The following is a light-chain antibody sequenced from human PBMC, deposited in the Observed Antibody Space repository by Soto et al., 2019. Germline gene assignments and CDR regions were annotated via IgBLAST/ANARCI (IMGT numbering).Light chain of an antibody. J-gene: IGLJ3*02. CDR2: QVS. CDR1: SSDVGGYDY. CDR3: MVVITSTTRM. Sequence: QSALTQPASVSGSPGQSITISCTGTSSDVGGYDYVSWYQQHPGKAPKLIIYQVSDRPSGVSNRFSGSKSGNTASLTISGLQAEDEADYYCMVVITSTTRMFGGGTKLTVL. V-gene: IGLV2-14*01.